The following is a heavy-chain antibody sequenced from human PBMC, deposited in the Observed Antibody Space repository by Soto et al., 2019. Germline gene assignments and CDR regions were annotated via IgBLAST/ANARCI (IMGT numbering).Heavy chain of an antibody. V-gene: IGHV4-34*01. CDR3: AGTGGMDL. CDR1: GGSFTGYY. CDR2: INHSGST. J-gene: IGHJ6*01. D-gene: IGHD3-10*01. Sequence: QVQLQQWGAGLLKPSETLSLTCAVYGGSFTGYYWSWLRQPPGKGPEWIGEINHSGSTKYNPSLENRVTISVDPSQDQFSLRLNSGSAADTGVYFFAGTGGMDLWRQGATVTVSS.